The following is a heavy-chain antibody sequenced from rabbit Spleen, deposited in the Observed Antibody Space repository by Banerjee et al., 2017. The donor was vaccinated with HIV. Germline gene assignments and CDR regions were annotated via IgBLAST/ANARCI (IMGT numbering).Heavy chain of an antibody. D-gene: IGHD8-1*01. Sequence: QSLEESGGDLVKPGASLTLTCTASGFDFSSNAMCWVRQAPGKRPEWIACIYDGDGSTYYASWVNGRFTLSKTSSITVTLQMTSLTAADTATYFCARDTGSSFSSYGMDLWGPGTLVTVS. CDR1: GFDFSSNA. CDR2: IYDGDGST. J-gene: IGHJ6*01. V-gene: IGHV1S40*01. CDR3: ARDTGSSFSSYGMDL.